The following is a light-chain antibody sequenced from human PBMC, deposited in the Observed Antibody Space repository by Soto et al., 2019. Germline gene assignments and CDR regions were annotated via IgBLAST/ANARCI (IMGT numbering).Light chain of an antibody. CDR3: QQYTTYPYP. J-gene: IGKJ2*01. CDR2: DAS. CDR1: QSVTNW. V-gene: IGKV1-5*01. Sequence: DIQMTQSPSTLSASVGDRVTITCRASQSVTNWLAWYQQKPGKAPNLLIYDASRLQSGIPSRFSGSGSGTEFPLTISSRKPDDFATYYCQQYTTYPYPFGQGTKLEMK.